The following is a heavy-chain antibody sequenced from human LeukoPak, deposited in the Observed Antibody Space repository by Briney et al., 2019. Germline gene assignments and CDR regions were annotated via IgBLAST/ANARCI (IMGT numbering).Heavy chain of an antibody. CDR2: IISSSSYI. V-gene: IGHV3-21*01. CDR1: GFTFSSYS. CDR3: ARAGMATSTPFDY. D-gene: IGHD5-24*01. J-gene: IGHJ4*02. Sequence: GSLRLSCAASGFTFSSYSMNWVRPAPGKGLEWVSSIISSSSYIYYADSVKGRFTISRDNTKNSLYLQMNSLRAEDTAVYYCARAGMATSTPFDYWGQGTLVTVSS.